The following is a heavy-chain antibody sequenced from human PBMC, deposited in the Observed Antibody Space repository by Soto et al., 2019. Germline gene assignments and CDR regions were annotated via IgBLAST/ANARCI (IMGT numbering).Heavy chain of an antibody. CDR3: ARDSSPYCSGGSCYSGY. Sequence: GGSLRLSCAASGFTFSSYSMNWVRQAPGKGLEWVSSISSSSSYIYYADSVKGRFTISRDNSKNTLYLQMNSLRAEDTAVYYCARDSSPYCSGGSCYSGYWGQGTLVTVSS. CDR2: ISSSSSYI. V-gene: IGHV3-21*01. D-gene: IGHD2-15*01. CDR1: GFTFSSYS. J-gene: IGHJ4*02.